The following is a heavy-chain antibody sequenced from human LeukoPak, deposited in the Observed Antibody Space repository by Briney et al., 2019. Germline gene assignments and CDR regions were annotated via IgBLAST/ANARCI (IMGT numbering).Heavy chain of an antibody. CDR2: IYYSGST. J-gene: IGHJ4*02. CDR1: GGSISSSSYY. Sequence: SETLSLTCTVSGGSISSSSYYWGWIRQPPGKGLEWIGSIYYSGSTYYNPSLKSRVTISVDTSKNQFSLKLSSVTAADTAVYYCARLGTGYYRSFDYWGQGTLVTVSS. CDR3: ARLGTGYYRSFDY. V-gene: IGHV4-39*07. D-gene: IGHD3/OR15-3a*01.